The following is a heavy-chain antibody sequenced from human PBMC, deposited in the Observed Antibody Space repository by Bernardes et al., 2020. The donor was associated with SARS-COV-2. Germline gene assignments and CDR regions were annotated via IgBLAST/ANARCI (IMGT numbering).Heavy chain of an antibody. CDR2: VSWDGSTT. V-gene: IGHV3-43*01. CDR1: GFTFEDYT. J-gene: IGHJ3*01. CDR3: ATERQSLTIFGVGHDAFDF. Sequence: LRLSCSASGFTFEDYTMHWVRQVPGKGLEWVSLVSWDGSTTNYADSVKGRFIISRDSSRNTLHLQMNSLRKEDTALYYCATERQSLTIFGVGHDAFDFWGQGTMVTVSS. D-gene: IGHD3-3*01.